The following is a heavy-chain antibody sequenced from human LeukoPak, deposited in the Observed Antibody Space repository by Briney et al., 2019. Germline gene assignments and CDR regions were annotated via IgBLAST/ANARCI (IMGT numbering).Heavy chain of an antibody. J-gene: IGHJ3*02. Sequence: GGSLRLSCAASGFTVSSNYMSWVRQAPGKGLEWVSVIYSGGSTYYADSVKGRFTISRDNSKNTLYLQMNSLRAEDTAVYYCAKTLPKPHAFDIWGQGTMVTVSS. CDR3: AKTLPKPHAFDI. CDR1: GFTVSSNY. V-gene: IGHV3-53*01. CDR2: IYSGGST. D-gene: IGHD4-23*01.